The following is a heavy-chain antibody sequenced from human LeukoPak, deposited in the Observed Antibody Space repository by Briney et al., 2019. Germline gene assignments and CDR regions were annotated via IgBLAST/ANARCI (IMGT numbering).Heavy chain of an antibody. D-gene: IGHD2-21*01. CDR1: GYSFTSYW. CDR2: IYPGDSDT. CDR3: ARVAYCGGDCYSEYFQH. J-gene: IGHJ1*01. V-gene: IGHV5-51*01. Sequence: GESLKISCKGSGYSFTSYWIGWVRQMPGKGLEWMGIIYPGDSDTRYSPSFQGQVTISADKSISTAYLQWSSLKASDTAMCYCARVAYCGGDCYSEYFQHWGQGTLVTVSS.